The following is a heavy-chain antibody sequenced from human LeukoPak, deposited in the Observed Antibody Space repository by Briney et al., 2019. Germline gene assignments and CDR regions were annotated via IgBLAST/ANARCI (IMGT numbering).Heavy chain of an antibody. CDR3: ARDSTTVTSYYYFDY. V-gene: IGHV4-61*01. D-gene: IGHD4-17*01. Sequence: SETLSLTCTVSGGSVSGGSYYWSWIRQPPGKGLEWIGYIYYSGSTNYNPSLKSRVTISVDTSKNQFSLKLSSVTAADTAVYYCARDSTTVTSYYYFDYWGQGALVTVSS. J-gene: IGHJ4*02. CDR1: GGSVSGGSYY. CDR2: IYYSGST.